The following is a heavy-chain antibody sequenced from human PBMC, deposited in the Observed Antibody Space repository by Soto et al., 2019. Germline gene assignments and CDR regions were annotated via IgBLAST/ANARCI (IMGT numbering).Heavy chain of an antibody. J-gene: IGHJ4*02. CDR1: GGSISSGGYY. Sequence: PSETLSLTCTVSGGSISSGGYYWGWIRQPPGKGLEWIGSIYYSGSTYYNPSLKSRVTISVDTSKNQFSLKLSSVTAADTAVYYCARLSGGYSSGWPRFDYWGQGTLVTVSS. V-gene: IGHV4-39*01. D-gene: IGHD6-19*01. CDR3: ARLSGGYSSGWPRFDY. CDR2: IYYSGST.